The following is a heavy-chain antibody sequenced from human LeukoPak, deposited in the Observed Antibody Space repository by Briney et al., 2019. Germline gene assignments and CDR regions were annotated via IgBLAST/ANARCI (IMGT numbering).Heavy chain of an antibody. V-gene: IGHV4-39*07. Sequence: PSESLSLTCTVSGGSISSSSYYWGWIRQPPGKGLEWIGSIYYSGSTYYNPSLKSRVTISVDTSKNQFSLKLSSVTAADTAVYYCARDFDSSGYKSDYWGQGTLVTVSS. D-gene: IGHD3-22*01. CDR3: ARDFDSSGYKSDY. CDR1: GGSISSSSYY. CDR2: IYYSGST. J-gene: IGHJ4*02.